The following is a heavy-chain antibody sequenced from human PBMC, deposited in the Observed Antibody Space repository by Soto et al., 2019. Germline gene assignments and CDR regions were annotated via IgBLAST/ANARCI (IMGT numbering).Heavy chain of an antibody. Sequence: QLHLVQSGAVVKKPGASVTVSCSASGYPVTAYYMHWVRQAPGRGLEGMGGINPATGAAKYTQTLQGRVTMTRDTATSTVFMELSGLTSEDTAVFYCARGGGVGVAGSAAFDMWGQGTLVTVSS. CDR3: ARGGGVGVAGSAAFDM. V-gene: IGHV1-2*02. CDR2: INPATGAA. D-gene: IGHD3-3*01. CDR1: GYPVTAYY. J-gene: IGHJ3*02.